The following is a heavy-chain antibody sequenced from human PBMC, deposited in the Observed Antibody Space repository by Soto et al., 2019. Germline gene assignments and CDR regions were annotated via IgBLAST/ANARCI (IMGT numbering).Heavy chain of an antibody. V-gene: IGHV1-2*02. Sequence: ASVKVSCKASGYTFTDFYIQWVRQAPGQGLEWMGWINPKSGDTNYTQNFEGRVTMTRDTSISTAYMELRSLRSDDTAVYYCARVLAPNYDFWSGFDYWGQGSLVTVSS. CDR2: INPKSGDT. D-gene: IGHD3-3*01. CDR3: ARVLAPNYDFWSGFDY. CDR1: GYTFTDFY. J-gene: IGHJ4*02.